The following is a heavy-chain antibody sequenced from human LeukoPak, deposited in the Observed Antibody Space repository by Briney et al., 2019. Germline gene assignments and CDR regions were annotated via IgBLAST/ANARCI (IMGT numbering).Heavy chain of an antibody. D-gene: IGHD1-26*01. CDR2: IGTAGDT. CDR1: GFTFSSYD. Sequence: GGSLRLPCAASGFTFSSYDMHWVRQATGKGLEWVSAIGTAGDTYYPGSVKGRFTISRENAKNSLYLQMNSLRAGDTAIYYCATYVKWAAGDVWGQGTTVSVSS. J-gene: IGHJ6*02. V-gene: IGHV3-13*01. CDR3: ATYVKWAAGDV.